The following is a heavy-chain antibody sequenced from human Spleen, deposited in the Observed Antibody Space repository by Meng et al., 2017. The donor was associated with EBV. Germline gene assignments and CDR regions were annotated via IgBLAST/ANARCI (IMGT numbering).Heavy chain of an antibody. J-gene: IGHJ4*02. D-gene: IGHD3-10*01. CDR2: INHSGST. V-gene: IGHV4-34*01. CDR1: GRSFSGFY. CDR3: ARSPDPYGSPEDY. Sequence: QVQLQQWGAGLLKPSETLSLTCAVYGRSFSGFYWSWIRQPPGKGLEWSGEINHSGSTNYNPSLKSRVTISLDTSKNQFSLKLYSVTAADTAVYYCARSPDPYGSPEDYWGQGTLSTVSS.